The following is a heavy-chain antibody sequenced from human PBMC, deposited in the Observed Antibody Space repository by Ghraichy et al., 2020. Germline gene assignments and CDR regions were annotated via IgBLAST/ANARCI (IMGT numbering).Heavy chain of an antibody. CDR3: ARGRGELRYFDWVYYYYYGMDV. J-gene: IGHJ6*02. D-gene: IGHD3-9*01. CDR1: GGSFSGYY. V-gene: IGHV4-34*01. CDR2: INHSGST. Sequence: SETLSLTCAVYGGSFSGYYWSWIRQPPGKGLEWIGEINHSGSTNYNPSLKSRVTISVDTSKNQFSLKLSSVTAADTAVYYCARGRGELRYFDWVYYYYYGMDVWGQGTTVTVSS.